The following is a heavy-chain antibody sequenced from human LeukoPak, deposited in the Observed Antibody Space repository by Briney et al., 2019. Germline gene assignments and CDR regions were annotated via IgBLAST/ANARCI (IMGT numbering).Heavy chain of an antibody. CDR2: IWFDGSTQ. J-gene: IGHJ5*02. V-gene: IGHV3-33*08. CDR3: VRDPQVNWNRPSPLS. CDR1: GFALSSFV. Sequence: GRSLRLSCAASGFALSSFVMHWVRQAPGKGLEWVSVIWFDGSTQYYADSVKGRFTISRDNSKNTLFLQMNSLRAEDTAVYYCVRDPQVNWNRPSPLSWGQGTLVTVSS. D-gene: IGHD1-20*01.